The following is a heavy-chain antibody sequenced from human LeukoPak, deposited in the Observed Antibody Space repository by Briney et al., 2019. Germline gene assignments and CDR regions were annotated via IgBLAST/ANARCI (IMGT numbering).Heavy chain of an antibody. D-gene: IGHD7-27*01. J-gene: IGHJ3*02. CDR3: ARKGIEPNSGPSGTAFDI. Sequence: KPSQTLSLTCTVSGGSISSGSYYWSWIRQPAGKGLEWIGRIYTSGSTNYNPSLKSRVTISVDTSKNQFSLKLSSVTAADTAVYYCARKGIEPNSGPSGTAFDIWGQGTMVTVSS. CDR1: GGSISSGSYY. V-gene: IGHV4-61*02. CDR2: IYTSGST.